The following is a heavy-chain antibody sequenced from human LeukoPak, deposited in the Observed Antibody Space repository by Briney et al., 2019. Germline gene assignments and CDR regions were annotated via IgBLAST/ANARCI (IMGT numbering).Heavy chain of an antibody. CDR2: IYHSGST. V-gene: IGHV4-59*12. CDR3: ARAPMTTVTVDY. Sequence: SETLSLTCTVSGGSISRYYWSWIRQPPGKGLEWIGYIYHSGSTYYNPSLKSRVTISVDRSKNQFSLKLSSVTAADTAVYYCARAPMTTVTVDYWGQGTLVTVSS. D-gene: IGHD4-17*01. J-gene: IGHJ4*02. CDR1: GGSISRYY.